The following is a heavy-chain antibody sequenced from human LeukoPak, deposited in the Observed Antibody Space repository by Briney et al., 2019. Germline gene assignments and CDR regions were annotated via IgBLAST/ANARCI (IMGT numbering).Heavy chain of an antibody. J-gene: IGHJ5*01. D-gene: IGHD1-26*01. Sequence: SETLSLTCAVYGGSFSGYYWSWIRQPPGRGLEWIGEINHSGSTNYNPSLKSRVTIPVDTSKNQCSLKLSSVTAGDTAVYYWGGAPGIMGANWFDPGGQGTLVTVSS. CDR2: INHSGST. V-gene: IGHV4-34*01. CDR3: GGAPGIMGANWFDP. CDR1: GGSFSGYY.